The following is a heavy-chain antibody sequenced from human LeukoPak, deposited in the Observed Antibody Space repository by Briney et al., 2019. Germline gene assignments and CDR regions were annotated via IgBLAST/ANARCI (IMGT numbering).Heavy chain of an antibody. V-gene: IGHV3-21*01. Sequence: PGRSLRLSCAASGFTFSSYSMNWVRQAPGKGLEWVSSISSSSSYIYYADSVKGRFTISRDNAKNSLYLQMNSLRAEDTAVYYCARAGDYYGSGSYPPPVYYYYMDVWGKGTTVTVSS. J-gene: IGHJ6*03. CDR2: ISSSSSYI. CDR1: GFTFSSYS. D-gene: IGHD3-10*01. CDR3: ARAGDYYGSGSYPPPVYYYYMDV.